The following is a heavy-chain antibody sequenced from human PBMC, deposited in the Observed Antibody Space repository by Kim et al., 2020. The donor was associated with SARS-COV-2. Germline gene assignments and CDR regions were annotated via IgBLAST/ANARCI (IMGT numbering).Heavy chain of an antibody. J-gene: IGHJ4*02. D-gene: IGHD3-22*01. V-gene: IGHV3-23*01. Sequence: ADSVKGRFTISRDNSKNTLYLQMNSLRAEDTAVYYCAKTGIEFYDGTFDYWGQGTLVTVSS. CDR3: AKTGIEFYDGTFDY.